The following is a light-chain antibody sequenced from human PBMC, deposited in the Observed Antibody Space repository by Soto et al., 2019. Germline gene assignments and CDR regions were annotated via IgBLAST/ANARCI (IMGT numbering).Light chain of an antibody. CDR1: SSDVGGYNY. CDR2: EVS. CDR3: SSYTSSSTQV. Sequence: QSALTQPASVSGSPGQSITISCTGTSSDVGGYNYVSWYQQHPGKAPKLMIYEVSRRPAGVSDRFSCSKSGNTASLTISGVQAEDEAYYYCSSYTSSSTQVFGGGTKLTVL. J-gene: IGLJ2*01. V-gene: IGLV2-14*01.